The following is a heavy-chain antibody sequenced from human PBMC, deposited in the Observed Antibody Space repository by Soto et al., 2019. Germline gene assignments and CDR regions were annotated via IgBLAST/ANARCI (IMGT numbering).Heavy chain of an antibody. D-gene: IGHD3-3*01. CDR2: INAGNGNT. CDR1: GYTFTSYA. V-gene: IGHV1-3*01. J-gene: IGHJ6*02. CDR3: ARDPARFGLPVWYYYGLDV. Sequence: ASVKVSCKASGYTFTSYAMNWVRQAPGQRLEWMGWINAGNGNTKYSQKFQVRVTITRGTASSTAYMELSSLSSEDTAVYYCARDPARFGLPVWYYYGLDVWGQGTTVPVSS.